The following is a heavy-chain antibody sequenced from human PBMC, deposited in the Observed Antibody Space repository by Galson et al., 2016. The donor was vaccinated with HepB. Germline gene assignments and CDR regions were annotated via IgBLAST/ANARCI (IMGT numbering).Heavy chain of an antibody. CDR2: IYVGGST. CDR3: ARDNFFGSATNPPFYYYMDV. V-gene: IGHV3-53*01. D-gene: IGHD3-10*01. Sequence: SLRLSCAASGFAVSKYQMTWVRQAPGKGLEWVSVIYVGGSTYYGDSVKGRFIISRDTSKNTLHHQMNNLRVEDTAIYNCARDNFFGSATNPPFYYYMDVWGKGTTVTVS. J-gene: IGHJ6*03. CDR1: GFAVSKYQ.